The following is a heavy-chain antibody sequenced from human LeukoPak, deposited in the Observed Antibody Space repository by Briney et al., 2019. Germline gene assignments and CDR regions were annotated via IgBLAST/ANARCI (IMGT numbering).Heavy chain of an antibody. CDR3: ARGRQRGSASGSGSSSS. V-gene: IGHV3-48*01. J-gene: IGHJ4*02. CDR2: ISSRSRTI. CDR1: GFNFSAYS. D-gene: IGHD3-10*01. Sequence: GESLKISCRASGFNFSAYSVNWVRQAPGKGLEWVSYISSRSRTIYYADSVKGRFIISRDNAKNSLYLQMSSLRAEDTAFYYCARGRQRGSASGSGSSSSWGQGTLVTVSS.